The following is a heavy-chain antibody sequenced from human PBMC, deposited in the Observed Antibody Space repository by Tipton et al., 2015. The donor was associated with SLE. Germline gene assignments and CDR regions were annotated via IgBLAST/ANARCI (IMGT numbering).Heavy chain of an antibody. D-gene: IGHD2-2*01. CDR1: GLTFSTYS. Sequence: SLRLSCAASGLTFSTYSMNWVRQAPGKGLEWVSSISDRSSYIYYADSVKGRFTISRDNAKNSLYLQMNNLRAEDTAVYYCARDGAYCSSTSCPGPCYDYWGQGTLVTVSS. CDR3: ARDGAYCSSTSCPGPCYDY. J-gene: IGHJ4*02. V-gene: IGHV3-21*01. CDR2: ISDRSSYI.